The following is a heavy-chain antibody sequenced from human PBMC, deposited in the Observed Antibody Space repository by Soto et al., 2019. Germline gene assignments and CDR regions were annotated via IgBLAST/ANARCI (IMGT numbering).Heavy chain of an antibody. D-gene: IGHD5-12*01. V-gene: IGHV3-23*01. CDR3: AKDPGAGGYDFCFDS. J-gene: IGHJ4*02. Sequence: GGPLRLSCAASGFTFSSYAMSWVRQAPGKGLEWVSAISGSGGSTYYADSVKGRFTISRDNSKNTLYLQMNSLRAEDTAVYYCAKDPGAGGYDFCFDSWGQGTLVTVYS. CDR2: ISGSGGST. CDR1: GFTFSSYA.